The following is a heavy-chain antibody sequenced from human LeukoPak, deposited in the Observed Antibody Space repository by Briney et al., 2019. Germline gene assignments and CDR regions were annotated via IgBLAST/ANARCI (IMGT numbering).Heavy chain of an antibody. D-gene: IGHD3-16*02. CDR1: GFTFSSYS. V-gene: IGHV3-48*01. CDR2: ISSSSSTI. J-gene: IGHJ4*02. Sequence: PGGSLRLSCAASGFTFSSYSMNWVRQAPGKGLEWVSYISSSSSTIYYADSVKGRFTISRDNAKNSLYLQMNSLRAEDTAVYYCARGMITFGGVIAQPFDYWGQGTLVTVSS. CDR3: ARGMITFGGVIAQPFDY.